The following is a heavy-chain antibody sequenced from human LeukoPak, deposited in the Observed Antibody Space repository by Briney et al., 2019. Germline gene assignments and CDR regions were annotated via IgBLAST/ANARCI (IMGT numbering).Heavy chain of an antibody. D-gene: IGHD5-18*01. Sequence: SETLSLTCTVSGGSISSSSYYWGWIRQPPGKGLEWIGSIYYSGSTYYNPSLKSRVTISVDTSKNQFSLKLSSVTAADTAVYYCARGGKRGYSYGSLYYFDYWGQGTLVTVSS. V-gene: IGHV4-39*01. CDR3: ARGGKRGYSYGSLYYFDY. CDR1: GGSISSSSYY. J-gene: IGHJ4*02. CDR2: IYYSGST.